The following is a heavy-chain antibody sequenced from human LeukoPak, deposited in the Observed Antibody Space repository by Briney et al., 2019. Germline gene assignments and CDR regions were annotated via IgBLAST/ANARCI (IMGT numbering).Heavy chain of an antibody. CDR3: ARDLAKYSSGWYAGGH. CDR2: ISAYNGNT. J-gene: IGHJ4*02. V-gene: IGHV1-18*01. CDR1: GYTFTSYG. D-gene: IGHD6-19*01. Sequence: GASVKVSCKASGYTFTSYGISWVRQAPGQGLEWMGWISAYNGNTNYAQKLQGRVTMTTDTSTSTAYMELRSLRSDDTAVYYCARDLAKYSSGWYAGGHWGQGTLVTVSS.